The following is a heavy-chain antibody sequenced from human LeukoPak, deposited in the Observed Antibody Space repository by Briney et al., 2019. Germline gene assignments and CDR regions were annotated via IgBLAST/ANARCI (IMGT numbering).Heavy chain of an antibody. CDR2: IYWDDDK. J-gene: IGHJ4*02. V-gene: IGHV2-5*02. CDR3: AHSPWTYAFDY. CDR1: DFSLRTRGVG. Sequence: SGPTLVKPTQTLTLTCTFSDFSLRTRGVGVGWIRQPPGKALEWLALIYWDDDKKYSPSLKSRLTITKDTSKNRVVLTMINMDPVDAATYYCAHSPWTYAFDYWGQGTLVTVSS. D-gene: IGHD3/OR15-3a*01.